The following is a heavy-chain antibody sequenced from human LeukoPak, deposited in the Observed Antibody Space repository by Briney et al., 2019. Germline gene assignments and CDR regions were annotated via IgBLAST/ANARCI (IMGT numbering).Heavy chain of an antibody. CDR2: INTDGGST. CDR3: VFGYYYDSGSQYNWFDT. CDR1: GFTFSNYW. V-gene: IGHV3-74*01. D-gene: IGHD3-10*01. J-gene: IGHJ5*02. Sequence: GGSLRLSLAASGFTFSNYWLHWFRQAPGKGLVWVSRINTDGGSTTYADSVKGRFTISRYNAKNTLYLQMNSLRAEDTAVYYCVFGYYYDSGSQYNWFDTWGQGTLVSVSS.